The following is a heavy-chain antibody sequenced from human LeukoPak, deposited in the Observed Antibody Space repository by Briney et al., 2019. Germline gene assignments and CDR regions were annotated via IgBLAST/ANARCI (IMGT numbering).Heavy chain of an antibody. J-gene: IGHJ4*02. CDR2: ISVYHGTT. CDR1: GGTFSSYV. CDR3: ARDPGGVRGVIVDY. Sequence: ASVKVSCKASGGTFSSYVISWVRQAPGRGLEWMGWISVYHGTTNYAQSLQDRVTVTADTSTSTVYMELRSLRYDDTAVYYCARDPGGVRGVIVDYWGQGTLVTVSS. D-gene: IGHD3-10*01. V-gene: IGHV1-18*01.